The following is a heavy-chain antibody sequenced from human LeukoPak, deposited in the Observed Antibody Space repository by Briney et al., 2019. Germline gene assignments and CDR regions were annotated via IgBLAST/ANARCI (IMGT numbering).Heavy chain of an antibody. V-gene: IGHV3-30*04. CDR3: ARVWLDISDY. D-gene: IGHD3-10*01. CDR2: ISYDGSNK. Sequence: GGSLRLSCAASGFTFSSYAMHWVRQAPGKGLEWVAVISYDGSNKYYADSVKGRFTISRDNSKNTLYLQMNSLRAEDTAVYYCARVWLDISDYWGQGTLVTVPS. CDR1: GFTFSSYA. J-gene: IGHJ4*02.